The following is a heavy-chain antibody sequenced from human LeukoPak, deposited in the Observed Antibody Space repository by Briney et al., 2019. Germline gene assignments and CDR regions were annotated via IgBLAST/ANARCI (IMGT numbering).Heavy chain of an antibody. D-gene: IGHD3-22*01. CDR3: ARDRGDYYDSNGLYYFDY. V-gene: IGHV3-7*01. Sequence: GGSLRLSCAASGFTFSSYWMSWVRQAPGKGLEWVANIKQDGSEKYYVDSVKGRFTISRDNAKNSLYLQMNSLRAEDTAVYYCARDRGDYYDSNGLYYFDYWGQGTLVTVSS. J-gene: IGHJ4*02. CDR2: IKQDGSEK. CDR1: GFTFSSYW.